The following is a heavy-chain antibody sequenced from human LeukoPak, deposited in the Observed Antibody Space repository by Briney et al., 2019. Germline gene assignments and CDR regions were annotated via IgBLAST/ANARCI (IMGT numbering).Heavy chain of an antibody. Sequence: GGSLRLSCAASGFTFSNSALSWVRQAPGKGLEWVAVISYDGSNKYYADSVKGRFTISRDNAKNSLYLQMNSLRAEDTAVYYCARLGGNLRWLSFDYWGQGTLVTVSS. J-gene: IGHJ4*02. D-gene: IGHD3-22*01. CDR3: ARLGGNLRWLSFDY. V-gene: IGHV3-30*04. CDR1: GFTFSNSA. CDR2: ISYDGSNK.